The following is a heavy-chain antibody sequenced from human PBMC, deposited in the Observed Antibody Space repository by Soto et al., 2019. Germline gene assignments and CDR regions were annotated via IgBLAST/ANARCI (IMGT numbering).Heavy chain of an antibody. CDR1: RFTFSIYS. D-gene: IGHD1-26*01. Sequence: EVQLVESGGGLVKPGGSLRLSCAASRFTFSIYSMNWVRQAPGKGLEWVSCISSSSDYIYYADSVKGRFTISRDNAKNSLYLQMNSLRAEDTAVYYCARENLSGSTGSYFPDYWGQGTLVTVSS. V-gene: IGHV3-21*01. J-gene: IGHJ4*02. CDR3: ARENLSGSTGSYFPDY. CDR2: ISSSSDYI.